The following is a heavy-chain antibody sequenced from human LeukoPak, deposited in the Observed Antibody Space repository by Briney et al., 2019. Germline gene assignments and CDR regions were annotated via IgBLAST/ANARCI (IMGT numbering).Heavy chain of an antibody. CDR1: GGTFSSYA. V-gene: IGHV1-69*04. CDR3: ASEGRGYSYGRLMSPPDY. Sequence: GASVKVSCKASGGTFSSYAISWVRQAPGQGLEWMGRIIPILSIANYVQKFQGRVTITADKSTSTAYMELSSLRSEDTAVYYCASEGRGYSYGRLMSPPDYWGQGTLVTVSS. CDR2: IIPILSIA. J-gene: IGHJ4*02. D-gene: IGHD5-18*01.